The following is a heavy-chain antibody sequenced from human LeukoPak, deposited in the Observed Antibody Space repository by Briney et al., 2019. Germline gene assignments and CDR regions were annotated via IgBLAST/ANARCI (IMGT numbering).Heavy chain of an antibody. J-gene: IGHJ4*02. CDR1: GYTFTSYG. CDR3: ASGKGYCSGGSCCSRGYFDY. CDR2: ISAYNGNT. Sequence: ASVKVSCKASGYTFTSYGISWVRQAPGQGLEWMGWISAYNGNTNYAQKLQGRVTMTTDTSTSTAYMELRSLRSDDTAVYYCASGKGYCSGGSCCSRGYFDYWGQGTLVTVSS. V-gene: IGHV1-18*01. D-gene: IGHD2-15*01.